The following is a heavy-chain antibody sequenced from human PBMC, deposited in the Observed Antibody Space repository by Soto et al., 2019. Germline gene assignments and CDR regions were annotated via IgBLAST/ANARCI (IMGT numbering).Heavy chain of an antibody. D-gene: IGHD3-10*01. J-gene: IGHJ6*02. CDR2: VSPPFRTS. Sequence: QVQLVQSGAELKKPGSSVTVSCKTSGVSFNNNGIGWVRQAPGHGLEWMGGVSPPFRTSNYARKFQGRISITADASTGTVNMELSSLTAEDTAQYYCARVLYYGSGSYSPYGMDVWGQGTTVTVSS. CDR1: GVSFNNNG. CDR3: ARVLYYGSGSYSPYGMDV. V-gene: IGHV1-69*01.